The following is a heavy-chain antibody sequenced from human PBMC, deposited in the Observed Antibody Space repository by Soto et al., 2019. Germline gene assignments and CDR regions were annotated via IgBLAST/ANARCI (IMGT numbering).Heavy chain of an antibody. CDR3: ASGYCSRPSCYFSDY. J-gene: IGHJ4*02. CDR2: ISAYNGNT. D-gene: IGHD2-2*01. CDR1: GYTFTSYG. Sequence: ASVKVSCKASGYTFTSYGISWVRQAPGQGLEWMGWISAYNGNTNYAQKLQGRVTMTTDTSTSTAYMELRSLRSDDTAVYYCASGYCSRPSCYFSDYWGQGTLVTVSS. V-gene: IGHV1-18*01.